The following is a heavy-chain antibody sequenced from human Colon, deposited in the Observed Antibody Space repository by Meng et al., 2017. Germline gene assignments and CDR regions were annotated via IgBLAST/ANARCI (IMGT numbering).Heavy chain of an antibody. Sequence: QVQLQESGLGLVKPSATLSLTCAVSGTSISRSNWWTWVRQAPGKGLEWIGEIYHIGSTNYNPSLKSRVTILVDESKNEFSLKLTSVTAADTAVYYCARENDSGNSYDHWGRGTLVTVSS. CDR1: GTSISRSNW. V-gene: IGHV4-4*02. J-gene: IGHJ4*02. CDR3: ARENDSGNSYDH. D-gene: IGHD3-10*01. CDR2: IYHIGST.